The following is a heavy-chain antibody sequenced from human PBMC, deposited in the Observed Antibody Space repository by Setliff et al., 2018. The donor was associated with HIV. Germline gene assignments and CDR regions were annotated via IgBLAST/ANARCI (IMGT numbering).Heavy chain of an antibody. Sequence: ASVKVSCKASGYTFTSYGISWVRQAPGQGLEWMGIINPSGGSTSYAQKFQGRVTMTRDTSTSTVYMELSSLRSEDTAVYYCAREYSSSSGGGAFDYWGQGTLVTVSS. D-gene: IGHD6-6*01. CDR3: AREYSSSSGGGAFDY. CDR1: GYTFTSYG. V-gene: IGHV1-46*01. J-gene: IGHJ4*02. CDR2: INPSGGST.